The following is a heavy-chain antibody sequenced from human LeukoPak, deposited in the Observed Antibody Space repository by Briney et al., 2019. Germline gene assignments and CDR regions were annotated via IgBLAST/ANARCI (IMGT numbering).Heavy chain of an antibody. V-gene: IGHV3-23*01. CDR2: ISSSGGST. Sequence: GGSLRLSCAASGFTFSSYSMSWVRQAPGKGLEWVSAISSSGGSTDYTDSVKGRFTISRDNSKNTLYLQMNSLRAEDTAVYYCAKKMSYTSARQVDYWGQGTLVTVSS. CDR3: AKKMSYTSARQVDY. CDR1: GFTFSSYS. J-gene: IGHJ4*01. D-gene: IGHD3-16*01.